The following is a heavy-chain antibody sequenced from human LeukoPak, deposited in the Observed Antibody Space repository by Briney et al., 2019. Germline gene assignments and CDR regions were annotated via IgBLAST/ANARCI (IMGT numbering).Heavy chain of an antibody. D-gene: IGHD3-10*01. V-gene: IGHV3-30*02. J-gene: IGHJ4*02. CDR2: IRYDGSNK. CDR1: GFTFSSYG. Sequence: GGSLRLSCAASGFTFSSYGMHWVRQAPGKGLEWVAFIRYDGSNKYYADSVKGRFTISRDNSKNTLYLQMNSLRAEDTAVYYCGRGMRDYYGLDYWGQGILVTVSS. CDR3: GRGMRDYYGLDY.